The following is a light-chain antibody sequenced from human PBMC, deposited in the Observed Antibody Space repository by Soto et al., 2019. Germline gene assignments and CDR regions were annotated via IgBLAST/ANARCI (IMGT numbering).Light chain of an antibody. CDR2: AAS. J-gene: IGKJ1*01. V-gene: IGKV3-20*01. CDR1: QSVSSSY. Sequence: EVVSTQSPGTLSLSPGERTALSCRASQSVSSSYLAWYQQKPGQAPRLLIYAASSRATGIPDRFSGSGSGTDFTLTISRLEPEDFAVYYCQQYGSSRWTFGQGTKVDIK. CDR3: QQYGSSRWT.